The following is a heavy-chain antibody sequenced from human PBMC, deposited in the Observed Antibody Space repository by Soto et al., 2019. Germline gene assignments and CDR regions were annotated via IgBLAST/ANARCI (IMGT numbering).Heavy chain of an antibody. CDR1: GFAPSGYW. D-gene: IGHD2-21*02. J-gene: IGHJ4*02. Sequence: XGSLRLPCAASGFAPSGYWMTWVRQAPGKGLEWVASINPDGTLNYYVDSVKGRFTISRDNADNSLFLQMISLRVEDTAVYYCARWESGDWYLGIWGQGTLVTVSS. CDR3: ARWESGDWYLGI. V-gene: IGHV3-7*03. CDR2: INPDGTLN.